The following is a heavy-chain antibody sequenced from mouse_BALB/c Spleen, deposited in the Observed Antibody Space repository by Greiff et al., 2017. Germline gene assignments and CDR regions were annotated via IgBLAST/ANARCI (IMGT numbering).Heavy chain of an antibody. J-gene: IGHJ4*01. CDR3: TRKGGYYDAMDY. D-gene: IGHD2-2*01. CDR2: IYPGNSDT. CDR1: GYSFTSYW. Sequence: EVQLQQSGTVLARPGASVKMSCKASGYSFTSYWMHWVKQRPGQGLEWIGAIYPGNSDTSYNQKFKGKAKLTAVTSASTAYMELSSLTNEDSAVYYCTRKGGYYDAMDYWGQGTSVTVSS. V-gene: IGHV1-5*01.